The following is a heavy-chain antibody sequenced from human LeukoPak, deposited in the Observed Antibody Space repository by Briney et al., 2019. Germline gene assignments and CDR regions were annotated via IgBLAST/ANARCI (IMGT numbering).Heavy chain of an antibody. CDR3: ARGTIIATRFRLNDAFDI. CDR2: INPNSGGT. CDR1: GYTFTSYY. J-gene: IGHJ3*02. Sequence: ASVKVSCKASGYTFTSYYMHWVRQAPGQGLEWMGWINPNSGGTNYAQKLQGWVTMTRDTSISTAYMELSRLRSDDTAVYYCARGTIIATRFRLNDAFDIWGQGTMVTVSS. D-gene: IGHD3-22*01. V-gene: IGHV1-2*04.